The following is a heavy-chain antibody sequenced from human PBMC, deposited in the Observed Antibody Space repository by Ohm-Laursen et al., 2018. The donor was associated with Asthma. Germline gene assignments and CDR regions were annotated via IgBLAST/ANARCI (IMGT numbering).Heavy chain of an antibody. V-gene: IGHV4-59*02. Sequence: GTLSLTCAVSGASVGDSDWSWVRQPPGREVELIAYILFRGGANYNPSLKSRVTLSTDTSKNQVSLRLSSVSAADTALYFCTKLDWVQSMFDSWGPGTLVTVSS. CDR2: ILFRGGA. CDR1: GASVGDSD. D-gene: IGHD3-9*01. CDR3: TKLDWVQSMFDS. J-gene: IGHJ4*02.